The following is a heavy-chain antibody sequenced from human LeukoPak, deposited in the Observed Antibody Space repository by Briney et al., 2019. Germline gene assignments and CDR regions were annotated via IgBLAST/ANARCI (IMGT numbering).Heavy chain of an antibody. CDR1: GYTFTSYD. CDR3: ARGPSWSGYSQPYYFDY. CDR2: MNPNSGNT. J-gene: IGHJ4*02. D-gene: IGHD3-3*01. V-gene: IGHV1-8*03. Sequence: ASVTVSCKASGYTFTSYDINWVRQAAGQGGEGMGWMNPNSGNTGYAQKFQGRVTITRNTSISTAYMELSSLRSEDTAVYSCARGPSWSGYSQPYYFDYWGQGTLVTVSS.